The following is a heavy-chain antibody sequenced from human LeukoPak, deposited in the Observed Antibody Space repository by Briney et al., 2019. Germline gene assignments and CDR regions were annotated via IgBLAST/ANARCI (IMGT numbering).Heavy chain of an antibody. V-gene: IGHV4-59*01. D-gene: IGHD3-10*01. J-gene: IGHJ6*02. Sequence: SETLSLTCTVFGGSISSYYWSWIRQPPGKGLEWIGYIYHSGSTNYNPSLKSRVTISVDTSKNQFSLKLSSVTAADTAVYYCAGTLVRGVIGYYYGMDVWGQGTTVTVSS. CDR2: IYHSGST. CDR3: AGTLVRGVIGYYYGMDV. CDR1: GGSISSYY.